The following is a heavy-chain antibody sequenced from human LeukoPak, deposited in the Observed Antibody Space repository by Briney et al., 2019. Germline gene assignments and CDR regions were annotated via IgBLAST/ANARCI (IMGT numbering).Heavy chain of an antibody. J-gene: IGHJ3*02. Sequence: SETLSLTCTVSGGSISSYYWSWIRQPPGKGLEWIGYIYYSGSTNYNPSLKSRVTISVDTSKNQFSLKLSSVTAADTAVYYCARVDSVVVYAFDIWGQGTMVTVSS. D-gene: IGHD2-15*01. CDR2: IYYSGST. CDR1: GGSISSYY. CDR3: ARVDSVVVYAFDI. V-gene: IGHV4-59*01.